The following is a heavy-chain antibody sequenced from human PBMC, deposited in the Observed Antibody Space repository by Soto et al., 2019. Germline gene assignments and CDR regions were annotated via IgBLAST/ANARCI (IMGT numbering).Heavy chain of an antibody. V-gene: IGHV1-46*01. D-gene: IGHD6-19*01. Sequence: ASVKVSCKASGYTFINYYIHWVRQAPGQGLEWLGMINPSSGHTNSAQKFQARVTLTRGPSTHTVDMDLNTLGAEDTAIYYCATFMTVTGPGWGRASEYWGQGTRVTVSS. CDR1: GYTFINYY. CDR2: INPSSGHT. CDR3: ATFMTVTGPGWGRASEY. J-gene: IGHJ4*02.